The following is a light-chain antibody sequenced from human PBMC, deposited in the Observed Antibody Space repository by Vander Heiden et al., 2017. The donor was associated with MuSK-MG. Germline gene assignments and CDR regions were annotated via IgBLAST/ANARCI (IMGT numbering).Light chain of an antibody. CDR2: AAS. J-gene: IGKJ5*01. V-gene: IGKV1-39*01. Sequence: DIQMTQSPSSLSASVGDRVTITCRASQSISSYLNWYQQKPGKAPKLLIYAASSLQSGVPSRFSGSGYGTDFTLTISSRQPEDFAPYYCQQTYSTPPDTFGQGTQLEIK. CDR3: QQTYSTPPDT. CDR1: QSISSY.